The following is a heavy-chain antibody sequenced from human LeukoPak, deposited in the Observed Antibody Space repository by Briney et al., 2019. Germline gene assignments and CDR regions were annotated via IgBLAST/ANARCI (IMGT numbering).Heavy chain of an antibody. J-gene: IGHJ5*02. D-gene: IGHD5-24*01. CDR1: GFTFSSYS. V-gene: IGHV3-21*01. CDR2: ISSSSSYI. CDR3: ARELYDYNSYNWFDP. Sequence: GGSLRLSCTVSGFTFSSYSMNWVRQAPGKGLEGVSSISSSSSYIYYADSVRGRFTISRDNATNSMYLQMDSLRAEDTAVYYCARELYDYNSYNWFDPWGQGTLVTVSS.